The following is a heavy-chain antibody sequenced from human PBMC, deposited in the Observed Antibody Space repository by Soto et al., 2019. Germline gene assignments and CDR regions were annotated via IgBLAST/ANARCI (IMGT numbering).Heavy chain of an antibody. CDR1: GFTSSSYA. CDR3: AKVGARLWFGELYH. D-gene: IGHD3-10*01. CDR2: ISGSGGST. Sequence: GGSLRLSCAASGFTSSSYAMSWVRQAPGKGLEWVSAISGSGGSTYYADSVKGRFTISRDNSKNTLYLQMNSLRAEDAAVYYCAKVGARLWFGELYHLGQGTLVTVSS. V-gene: IGHV3-23*01. J-gene: IGHJ5*02.